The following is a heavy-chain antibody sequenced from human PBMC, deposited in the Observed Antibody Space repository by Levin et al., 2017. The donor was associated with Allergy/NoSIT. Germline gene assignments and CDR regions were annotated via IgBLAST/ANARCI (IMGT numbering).Heavy chain of an antibody. CDR1: GFTFSTYG. CDR3: ARIIIGAATGD. Sequence: ETLSLTCAASGFTFSTYGMSWVRQAPGKGLEWVASISGNGGSTFYADSVKGRFTISRDNSKTTLYLQLNSLRTEDTALYYCARIIIGAATGDWGQGTLVTVSS. V-gene: IGHV3-23*01. D-gene: IGHD6-25*01. CDR2: ISGNGGST. J-gene: IGHJ4*02.